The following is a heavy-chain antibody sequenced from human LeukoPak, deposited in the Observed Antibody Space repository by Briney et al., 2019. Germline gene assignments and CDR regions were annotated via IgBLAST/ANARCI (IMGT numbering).Heavy chain of an antibody. D-gene: IGHD2-15*01. CDR1: GFTFSDSY. Sequence: PGGSLRLSCAASGFTFSDSYMTWIRQAPGKGLEWVSGINWNGGSTGYADSVKGRFTISRDNAKNSLYLQMNSLRAEDTAVYYCAREGYCSGGSCYSDAFDIWGQGTMVTVSS. V-gene: IGHV3-20*04. CDR3: AREGYCSGGSCYSDAFDI. CDR2: INWNGGST. J-gene: IGHJ3*02.